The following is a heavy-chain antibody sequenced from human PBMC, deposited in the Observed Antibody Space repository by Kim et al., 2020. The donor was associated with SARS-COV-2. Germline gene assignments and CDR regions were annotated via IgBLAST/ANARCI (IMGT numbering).Heavy chain of an antibody. D-gene: IGHD4-17*01. V-gene: IGHV3-21*01. CDR3: ARDDYGDYNFDY. Sequence: YYADSVKGQFTISRDKAKNSLYLQMNSLRAEDTAVYYCARDDYGDYNFDYWGQGTLVTVSS. J-gene: IGHJ4*02.